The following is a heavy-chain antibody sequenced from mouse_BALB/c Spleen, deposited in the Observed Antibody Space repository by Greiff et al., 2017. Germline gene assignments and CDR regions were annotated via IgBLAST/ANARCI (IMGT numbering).Heavy chain of an antibody. D-gene: IGHD2-3*01. J-gene: IGHJ4*01. CDR3: ARLSRWLLHAMDY. Sequence: EVKLVESGGGLVKLGGSLKLSCAASGFTFSSYYMSWVRQTPEKRLELVAAINSNGGSTYYPDTVKGRFTISRDNAKSTLYLQMSSLKSEDTALYYCARLSRWLLHAMDYWGQGTSVTVSS. CDR1: GFTFSSYY. V-gene: IGHV5-6-2*01. CDR2: INSNGGST.